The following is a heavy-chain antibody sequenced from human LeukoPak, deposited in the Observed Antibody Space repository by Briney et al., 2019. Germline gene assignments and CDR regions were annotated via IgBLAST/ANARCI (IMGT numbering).Heavy chain of an antibody. CDR2: ISGPGGNT. D-gene: IGHD6-13*01. CDR3: AKAHIAAAGTRRGMDV. Sequence: PGGSLRLSCAASGFTFSSYAMSWVRQAPGKGLEWVSAISGPGGNTYYADSVKGRFTISRDNSKNTLYLQMNSLSAEDTAVCYCAKAHIAAAGTRRGMDVWGKGTTVTVSS. J-gene: IGHJ6*04. CDR1: GFTFSSYA. V-gene: IGHV3-23*01.